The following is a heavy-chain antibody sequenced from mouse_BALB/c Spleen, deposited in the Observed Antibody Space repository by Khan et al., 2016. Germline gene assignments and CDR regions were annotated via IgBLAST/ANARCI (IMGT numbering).Heavy chain of an antibody. Sequence: EVQLQESGPGLVKPSQSLSLTCTVTGYSITSDYAWNWIRQFPGNKLEWMGYISYSGSTSYNPSLKSRISITRDTSKNQFFLQLNSVTTEDTATYYCARYYGKNWYLDVWGAGTTVTVSS. J-gene: IGHJ1*01. CDR2: ISYSGST. V-gene: IGHV3-2*02. CDR3: ARYYGKNWYLDV. CDR1: GYSITSDYA. D-gene: IGHD2-1*01.